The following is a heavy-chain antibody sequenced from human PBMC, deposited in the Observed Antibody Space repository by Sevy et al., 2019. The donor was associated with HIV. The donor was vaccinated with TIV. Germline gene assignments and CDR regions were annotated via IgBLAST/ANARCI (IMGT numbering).Heavy chain of an antibody. D-gene: IGHD1-26*01. CDR3: ARGVGATYEDAFDI. Sequence: GGSLRLSCAASGFTFSNYGMHWARQAPGKGLEWVAFIRYDGSNSYSADSVKGRFTISRDNSKNTLYLQMNSLRAEDTAVYYCARGVGATYEDAFDIWGQGTMVTVSS. J-gene: IGHJ3*02. CDR1: GFTFSNYG. CDR2: IRYDGSNS. V-gene: IGHV3-30*02.